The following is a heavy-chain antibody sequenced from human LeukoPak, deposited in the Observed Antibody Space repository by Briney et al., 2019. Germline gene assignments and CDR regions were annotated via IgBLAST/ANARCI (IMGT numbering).Heavy chain of an antibody. V-gene: IGHV1-69*05. CDR3: ARSCISGLMVVVMYFDY. CDR2: IIPIFGTA. J-gene: IGHJ4*02. Sequence: SVKVSCKAYGGTLSSYAISWVRQAPGQGLEWMGGIIPIFGTANYAQKFQGRVTITTDESTSTAYMELSSLRSEDTAVYYCARSCISGLMVVVMYFDYWGQGTLVTVSS. D-gene: IGHD3-22*01. CDR1: GGTLSSYA.